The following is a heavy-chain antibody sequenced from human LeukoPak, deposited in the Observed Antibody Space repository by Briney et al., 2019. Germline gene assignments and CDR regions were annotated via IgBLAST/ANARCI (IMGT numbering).Heavy chain of an antibody. CDR1: GFTFSSYW. Sequence: GGSLRLSCAASGFTFSSYWMSWVRQAPGKGLEWVANIKEDGSEKYYVDSVKGRFTISRDNAKSSLYLQMNSLRAEDTAVYYCASDSLYYSDNSAYCGRFDCWGQGTLVTVSS. CDR2: IKEDGSEK. V-gene: IGHV3-7*01. J-gene: IGHJ4*02. CDR3: ASDSLYYSDNSAYCGRFDC. D-gene: IGHD3-22*01.